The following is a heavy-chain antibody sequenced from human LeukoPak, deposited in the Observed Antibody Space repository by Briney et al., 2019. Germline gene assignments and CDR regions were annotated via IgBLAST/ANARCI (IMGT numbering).Heavy chain of an antibody. J-gene: IGHJ4*02. Sequence: SETLSLTCTVSGGSISSYYWSWIRQPPGKGLEWIGYIYYSGSTNYNPSLKSRVTISVDTSKNQFSLKLSSVTAADTAVYYCARRRLIGDSYYFDYWGQGTLVTVSS. V-gene: IGHV4-59*08. CDR3: ARRRLIGDSYYFDY. D-gene: IGHD6-25*01. CDR2: IYYSGST. CDR1: GGSISSYY.